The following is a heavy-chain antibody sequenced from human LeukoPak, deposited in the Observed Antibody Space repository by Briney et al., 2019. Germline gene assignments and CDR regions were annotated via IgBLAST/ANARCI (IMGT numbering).Heavy chain of an antibody. CDR2: INHSGST. D-gene: IGHD3-10*01. V-gene: IGHV4-34*01. CDR1: GGSFSGYY. CDR3: ARGSRDYMDV. Sequence: SETLSLTCAVYGGSFSGYYWSWIRQPPGKGLEWIGEINHSGSTNYNPSLKSRVTISVDTSKNQFSLKLSSVTAADTAVYYWARGSRDYMDVWGKGTTVTVSS. J-gene: IGHJ6*03.